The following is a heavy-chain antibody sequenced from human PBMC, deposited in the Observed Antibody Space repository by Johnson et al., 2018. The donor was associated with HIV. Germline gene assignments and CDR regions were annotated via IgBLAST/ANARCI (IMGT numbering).Heavy chain of an antibody. CDR2: ISYDGSNK. D-gene: IGHD3-22*01. CDR3: ARAIVVDDDAFDI. J-gene: IGHJ3*02. CDR1: GITFSSYA. V-gene: IGHV3-30*04. Sequence: QVQLVESGGGVVQPGRSLRLSCAASGITFSSYAMHWVRQAPGKGLEWVAVISYDGSNKYYADSVKGRFTISRDNSKNTLYLQMNSLRAEETAVFYCARAIVVDDDAFDIWGQGTMVTVSS.